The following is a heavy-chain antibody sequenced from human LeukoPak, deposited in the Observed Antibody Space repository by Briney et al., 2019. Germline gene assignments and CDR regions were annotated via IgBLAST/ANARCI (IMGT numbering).Heavy chain of an antibody. CDR3: AKGSVNWGYFDY. Sequence: GGSLRLSCAASGFTFSSYAMSWVRQAPGKGLEWVSAISGSGGNTYYADSVKGRFTISRDNSKNTVYLPMNSMTAEDTAVYYCAKGSVNWGYFDYWGQGALVTVSS. V-gene: IGHV3-23*01. CDR2: ISGSGGNT. CDR1: GFTFSSYA. J-gene: IGHJ4*02. D-gene: IGHD7-27*01.